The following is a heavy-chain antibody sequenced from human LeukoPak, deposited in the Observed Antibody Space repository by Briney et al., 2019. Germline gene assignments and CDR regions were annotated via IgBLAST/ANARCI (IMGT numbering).Heavy chain of an antibody. CDR3: AREGRYYYYYMDV. CDR2: ISSSGSTI. V-gene: IGHV3-48*03. CDR1: GFTFSSYE. Sequence: GRSLRLSCAASGFTFSSYEMNWVRQAPGKGLEWVSYISSSGSTIYNADSVKGRFTISRDNAKNSLYLQMNSLRAEDTAVYYCAREGRYYYYYMDVWGKRTTVTVSS. J-gene: IGHJ6*03.